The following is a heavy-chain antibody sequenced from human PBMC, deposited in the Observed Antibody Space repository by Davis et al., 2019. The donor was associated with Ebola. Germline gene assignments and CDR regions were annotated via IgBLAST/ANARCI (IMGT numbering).Heavy chain of an antibody. CDR3: ARAPRGQQRGRWFDP. J-gene: IGHJ5*02. Sequence: MPSETLSLTCAVYGGSFSGYYWSWIRQPPGKGLERIGEINHSGSTNYNPSLKSRVTISVDTSKNQFSLKLSSVTAADTAVYYCARAPRGQQRGRWFDPWGQGTLVTVSS. V-gene: IGHV4-34*01. CDR1: GGSFSGYY. CDR2: INHSGST. D-gene: IGHD6-13*01.